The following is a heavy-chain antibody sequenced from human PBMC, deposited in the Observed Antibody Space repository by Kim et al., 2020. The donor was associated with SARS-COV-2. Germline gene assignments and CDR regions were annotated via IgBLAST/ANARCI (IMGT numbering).Heavy chain of an antibody. J-gene: IGHJ6*02. CDR2: ISSSSSYI. V-gene: IGHV3-21*01. Sequence: GGSLRLSCAASGFTFSSYSMNWVRQAPGKGLEWVSSISSSSSYIYYADSVKGRFTISRDNAKNSLYLQMNSLRAEDTAVYYCALIGCSSTSCYYYYGMDVWGQGTTVPVSS. D-gene: IGHD2-2*01. CDR3: ALIGCSSTSCYYYYGMDV. CDR1: GFTFSSYS.